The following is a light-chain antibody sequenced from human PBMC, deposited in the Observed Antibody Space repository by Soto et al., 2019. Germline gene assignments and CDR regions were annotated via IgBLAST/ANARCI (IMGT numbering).Light chain of an antibody. J-gene: IGKJ4*01. Sequence: EIVLTQSPGTLSLSPGERATLSCRASQSVSNNYLAWYQQKPGQAPRLLIYGASNRATGIPDRFSGSGSGTDFTLTISRLEPEDFAVYYCQQYTDWPWGTFGGGTKVDIK. CDR3: QQYTDWPWGT. V-gene: IGKV3-20*01. CDR2: GAS. CDR1: QSVSNNY.